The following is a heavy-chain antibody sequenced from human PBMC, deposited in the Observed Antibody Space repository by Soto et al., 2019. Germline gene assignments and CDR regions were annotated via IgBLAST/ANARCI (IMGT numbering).Heavy chain of an antibody. CDR1: GFTFSSYW. D-gene: IGHD5-12*01. CDR3: VTAVRGYNANGDL. CDR2: IKADGTEK. V-gene: IGHV3-7*03. Sequence: LRLSCVGSGFTFSSYWMVWVRQTPGKVLEWVATIKADGTEKYYVDSVKGRFTFSRDNAKTSVYLEMNSLRAEDTAVYYCVTAVRGYNANGDLWGQGTTVTVSS. J-gene: IGHJ6*02.